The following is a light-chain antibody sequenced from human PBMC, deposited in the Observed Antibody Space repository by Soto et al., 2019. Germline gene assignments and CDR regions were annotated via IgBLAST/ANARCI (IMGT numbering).Light chain of an antibody. CDR2: AAS. CDR1: QGISSW. Sequence: DIQMTQSPSSVSASVGDRVTITCRASQGISSWLGWYQQKPGKAPKLLIYAASNLETGVPSRFSGSRSGTDFTLTISSLQPEDFATYDCQQADRFPLTFGGGTKVEIE. J-gene: IGKJ4*01. V-gene: IGKV1-12*01. CDR3: QQADRFPLT.